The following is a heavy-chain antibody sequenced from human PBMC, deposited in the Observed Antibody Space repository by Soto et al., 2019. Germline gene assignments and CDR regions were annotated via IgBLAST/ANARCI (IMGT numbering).Heavy chain of an antibody. J-gene: IGHJ5*02. CDR2: ISSSSSTI. CDR3: ARETGNTFSGYNWLDP. D-gene: IGHD1-7*01. CDR1: GFTFSSYS. Sequence: GGSLRLSCAASGFTFSSYSMNWVRQAPGKGLEWVSYISSSSSTIYYADSVKGRFTISRDNAKNSLYLQMNSLRDEDTAVYYCARETGNTFSGYNWLDPCGQGTLATVSS. V-gene: IGHV3-48*02.